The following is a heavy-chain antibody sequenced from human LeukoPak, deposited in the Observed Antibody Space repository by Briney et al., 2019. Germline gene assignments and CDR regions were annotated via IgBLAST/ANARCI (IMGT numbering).Heavy chain of an antibody. CDR1: GGTFSSYA. J-gene: IGHJ4*02. V-gene: IGHV1-69*04. CDR3: AGLVVVAATTDFDY. D-gene: IGHD2-15*01. Sequence: GASVKVSCKASGGTFSSYAISWVRQAPGQGLEWMGRIIPIFGIANYAQKFQGRVRITADKSTSTAYMELSSLRSEDTAVYYCAGLVVVAATTDFDYWGQGTLVTVSS. CDR2: IIPIFGIA.